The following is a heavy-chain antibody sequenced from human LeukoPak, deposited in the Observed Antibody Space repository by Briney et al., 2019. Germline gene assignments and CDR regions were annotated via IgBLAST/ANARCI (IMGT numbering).Heavy chain of an antibody. CDR1: GGSVSSGSYY. V-gene: IGHV4-61*01. Sequence: SETLSLTCTVSGGSVSSGSYYWGWIRQPPGKGLEWIGYIYYSGSTNYNPSLKSRVTISVDTSKNQFSLKLSSVTAADTAVYYCARVWSSGYYYPYYFDYWGQGTLVTVSS. CDR3: ARVWSSGYYYPYYFDY. CDR2: IYYSGST. J-gene: IGHJ4*02. D-gene: IGHD3-22*01.